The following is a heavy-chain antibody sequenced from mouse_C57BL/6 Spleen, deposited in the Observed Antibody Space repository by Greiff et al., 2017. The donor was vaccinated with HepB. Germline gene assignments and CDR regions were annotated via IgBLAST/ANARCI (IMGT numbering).Heavy chain of an antibody. Sequence: QVQLQQSGPELVKPGASVKLSCKASGYTFTSYDINWVKQRPGQGLEWIGWIYPRDGSTKYNEKFKGKATLTVDTSSSTAYMELHSLTSEDSAVYFCARRGPYYYGSSPTDFDVWGTGTTVTVSS. CDR3: ARRGPYYYGSSPTDFDV. D-gene: IGHD1-1*01. V-gene: IGHV1-85*01. J-gene: IGHJ1*03. CDR2: IYPRDGST. CDR1: GYTFTSYD.